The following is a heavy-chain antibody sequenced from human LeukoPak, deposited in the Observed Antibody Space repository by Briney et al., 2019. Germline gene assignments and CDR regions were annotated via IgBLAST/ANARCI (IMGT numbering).Heavy chain of an antibody. V-gene: IGHV1-2*02. CDR3: ARGCLRTSCYKRWFDP. D-gene: IGHD2-2*02. CDR2: INPNSGGT. Sequence: ASVKVSCKASGYIFTGYYMHWVRQAPGQGLEWMGWINPNSGGTNYAQKFQGRVTMTRDTSISTAYMELSRLRSDDTAVYYWARGCLRTSCYKRWFDPWGQGTLVTVSS. J-gene: IGHJ5*02. CDR1: GYIFTGYY.